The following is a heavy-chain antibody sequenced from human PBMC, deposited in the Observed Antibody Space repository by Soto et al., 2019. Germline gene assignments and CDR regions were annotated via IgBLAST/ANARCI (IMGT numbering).Heavy chain of an antibody. CDR1: GFTFSVYW. Sequence: DVQLVESGGGLVQPGGSLRLSCAASGFTFSVYWMTWVRQAPGRGLEWVAYIKPDGSEEHYVDSVKGRFTISRDNAKNSLYLKMNSLRAEDTAVYYCARIDGVSGGAFHNWGQGTMVSVSS. J-gene: IGHJ3*02. D-gene: IGHD3-10*02. CDR3: ARIDGVSGGAFHN. CDR2: IKPDGSEE. V-gene: IGHV3-7*05.